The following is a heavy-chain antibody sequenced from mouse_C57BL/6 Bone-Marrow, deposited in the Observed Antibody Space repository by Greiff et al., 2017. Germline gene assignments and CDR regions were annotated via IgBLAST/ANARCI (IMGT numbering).Heavy chain of an antibody. CDR1: GYTFTDYY. J-gene: IGHJ4*01. D-gene: IGHD2-3*01. CDR2: INPNNGGT. V-gene: IGHV1-26*01. Sequence: EVKVVESGPELVKPGASVKISCKASGYTFTDYYMNWVKQSHGKSLEWIGDINPNNGGTSYNQKFKGKATLTVDKSSSTAYMELRSLTSEDSAVYYCARDGYYPYAMDYWGQGTSVTVSS. CDR3: ARDGYYPYAMDY.